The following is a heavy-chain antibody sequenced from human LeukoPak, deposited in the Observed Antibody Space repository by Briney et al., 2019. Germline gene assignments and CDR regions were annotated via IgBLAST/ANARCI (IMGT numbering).Heavy chain of an antibody. D-gene: IGHD1-26*01. Sequence: GGSLRLSCAASGFTYSDHYMDWVRQAPGKGLEWVGRTRNKANSYTTEYAASVKGRFTISRDDSKNSLYLQMNSLKTEDTAVYYCARSRGHYSGSYDYYFDYWGQGTLVTVSS. CDR1: GFTYSDHY. J-gene: IGHJ4*02. V-gene: IGHV3-72*01. CDR2: TRNKANSYTT. CDR3: ARSRGHYSGSYDYYFDY.